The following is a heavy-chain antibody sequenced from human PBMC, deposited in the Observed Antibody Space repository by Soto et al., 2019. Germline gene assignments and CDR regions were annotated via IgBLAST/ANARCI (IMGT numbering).Heavy chain of an antibody. CDR1: GGSITNSSYC. V-gene: IGHV4-39*01. D-gene: IGHD3-16*01. CDR2: LCYSGST. J-gene: IGHJ3*02. CDR3: ARHVVTKNYVDAFDI. Sequence: QLQLQESGPGLVKPSETLSLTCTVSGGSITNSSYCWGWLRQPPGKGLEWIGSLCYSGSTYYNPSLKSRITISVDTSKNQLSLKLSSVTAADTAVYYCARHVVTKNYVDAFDIWGQGTMLTVSS.